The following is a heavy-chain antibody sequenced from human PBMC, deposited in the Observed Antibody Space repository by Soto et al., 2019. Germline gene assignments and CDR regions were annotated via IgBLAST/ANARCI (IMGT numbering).Heavy chain of an antibody. CDR3: VHLTGTTTTGGFDV. J-gene: IGHJ3*01. CDR2: IYWDDDK. D-gene: IGHD1-1*01. V-gene: IGHV2-5*02. CDR1: GFSLSTSGVA. Sequence: GSGPTLVNPTQTLTLTCTFSGFSLSTSGVALGWIRQPPGKALEWLALIYWDDDKRYRPSLRSRLSIAKDSSESQVVLTMTNMDPVDTGTYYCVHLTGTTTTGGFDVWGQGTPVTVSS.